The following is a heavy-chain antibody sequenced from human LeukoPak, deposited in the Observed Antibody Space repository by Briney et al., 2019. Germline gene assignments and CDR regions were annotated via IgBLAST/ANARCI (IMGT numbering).Heavy chain of an antibody. CDR1: GYTFTSYA. J-gene: IGHJ3*02. CDR2: IIPFRGTV. V-gene: IGHV1-69*04. CDR3: ARDLPGTDDAFDI. Sequence: GASVKVSCKASGYTFTSYAMNWVRQAPGQGLEWMGRIIPFRGTVNHAQRFQGRVTITADKSTGTAYVELSSLRSDDTAVYYCARDLPGTDDAFDIWGQGTMVTVSS. D-gene: IGHD2-2*01.